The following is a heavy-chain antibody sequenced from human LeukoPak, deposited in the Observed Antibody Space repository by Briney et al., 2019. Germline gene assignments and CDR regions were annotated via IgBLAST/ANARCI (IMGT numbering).Heavy chain of an antibody. D-gene: IGHD3-22*01. Sequence: PGGSLRLSCAASGFTFSSYSMNWVRQAPGKGLEWVSSISSSSSYIYYADSVKGRFTISRDNAKNSLYLQMNSLRAEDTAVYYCARSAGYYDSSGPRAFDIWGQGTMVTVSS. V-gene: IGHV3-21*01. J-gene: IGHJ3*02. CDR2: ISSSSSYI. CDR3: ARSAGYYDSSGPRAFDI. CDR1: GFTFSSYS.